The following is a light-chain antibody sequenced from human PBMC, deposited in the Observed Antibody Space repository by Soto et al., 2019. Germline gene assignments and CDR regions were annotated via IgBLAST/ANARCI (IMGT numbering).Light chain of an antibody. CDR2: GSS. CDR1: QTVSSNY. Sequence: EIGLTQSPGTLSFSPGERATLSCRASQTVSSNYLAWYQQKPGQAPRLLIYGSSSRATGIPDRFSGSGSGTDFTLTISRLGPEDIAVYYCQQYDGPPWTFGQGTKVDIK. V-gene: IGKV3-20*01. CDR3: QQYDGPPWT. J-gene: IGKJ1*01.